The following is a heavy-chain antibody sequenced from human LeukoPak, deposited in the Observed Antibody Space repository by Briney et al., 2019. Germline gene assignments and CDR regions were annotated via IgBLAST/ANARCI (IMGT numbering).Heavy chain of an antibody. V-gene: IGHV4-59*01. Sequence: SETLSLTCTVSGGSISSYYWSWIRQPPGKGLEWIGYIYYSGSTNYNPSLKSRVTISADTSKNQFSLKLSSVTAADTAVYYCARALSYYGSGSYYGGSLYYYGMDVWGQGTTVTVSS. CDR2: IYYSGST. J-gene: IGHJ6*02. CDR3: ARALSYYGSGSYYGGSLYYYGMDV. D-gene: IGHD3-10*01. CDR1: GGSISSYY.